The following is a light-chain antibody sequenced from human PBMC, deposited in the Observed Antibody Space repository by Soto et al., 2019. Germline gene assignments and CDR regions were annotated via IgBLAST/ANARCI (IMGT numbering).Light chain of an antibody. J-gene: IGKJ1*01. CDR2: GAS. CDR1: QSVSSN. V-gene: IGKV3-15*01. CDR3: QQYSNWPRT. Sequence: EIVMTQSPATLSVSPGERATLSCRAGQSVSSNLAWYQQKPGQAPRLLIYGASTRATGIPARFSASGSGTKFTLTISSLQSEDFAVYYCQQYSNWPRTFGQGTKVDIK.